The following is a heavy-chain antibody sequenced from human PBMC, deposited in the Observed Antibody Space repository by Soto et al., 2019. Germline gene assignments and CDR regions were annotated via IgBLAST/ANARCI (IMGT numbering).Heavy chain of an antibody. CDR3: ARDPVVGAYSGMDV. V-gene: IGHV3-7*01. CDR2: IKEDGSEK. Sequence: EVQLVESGGGLVQPGGSLRLSCAASGFSINSYWINWVRQAPGKGLEWVANIKEDGSEKYFVDSVKGRFTISRDSAKNSLYLQMNNLRVEDTAVYFCARDPVVGAYSGMDVWGQGTTVTVSS. D-gene: IGHD2-15*01. J-gene: IGHJ6*02. CDR1: GFSINSYW.